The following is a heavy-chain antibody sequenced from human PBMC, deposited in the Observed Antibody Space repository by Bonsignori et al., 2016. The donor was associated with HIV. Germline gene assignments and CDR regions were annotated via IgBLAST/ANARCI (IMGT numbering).Heavy chain of an antibody. V-gene: IGHV4-4*07. D-gene: IGHD3-10*01. CDR2: IFSNGGT. Sequence: WIRQPPGKGLEWIGRIFSNGGTNYSPSFESRVTMSVDTTKNQISLNLRSVTAADTAVYYCARDLRGVGVFNDAFDIWGQGTVVTVSS. J-gene: IGHJ3*02. CDR3: ARDLRGVGVFNDAFDI.